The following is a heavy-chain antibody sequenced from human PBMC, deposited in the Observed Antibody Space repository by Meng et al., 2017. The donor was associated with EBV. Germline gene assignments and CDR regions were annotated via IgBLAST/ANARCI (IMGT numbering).Heavy chain of an antibody. CDR2: INAGNGNT. CDR3: ARRGGVADWFDP. J-gene: IGHJ5*02. V-gene: IGHV1-3*01. CDR1: GYTFTNYA. D-gene: IGHD2-15*01. Sequence: QVQMWQYGAVVKTPGSSVKVSCKASGYTFTNYAIQWVSQAPGQRLVWMRWINAGNGNTKYSQKFQGRVTITRDISASTAYMELSSLSSEDTAVYYCARRGGVADWFDPWGQGTLVTVSS.